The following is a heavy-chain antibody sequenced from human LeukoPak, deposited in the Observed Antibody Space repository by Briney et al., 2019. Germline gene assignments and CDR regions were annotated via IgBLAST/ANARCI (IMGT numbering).Heavy chain of an antibody. CDR1: GFNFHNFA. V-gene: IGHV3-30*04. J-gene: IGHJ4*02. CDR3: ARPSPPGDGYNPCDY. D-gene: IGHD5-24*01. CDR2: ISNDERNK. Sequence: GGSLRLSCEASGFNFHNFAMHWVRQAPGKGLEWVAVISNDERNKYYTDSVKGRFTISRDNSKSTVYLQMNSLRPEDTAVYYCARPSPPGDGYNPCDYWGPGALVIVSS.